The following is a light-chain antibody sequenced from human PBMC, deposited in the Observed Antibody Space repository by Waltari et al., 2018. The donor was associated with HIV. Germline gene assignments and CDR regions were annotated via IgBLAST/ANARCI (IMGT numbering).Light chain of an antibody. CDR2: AVS. J-gene: IGLJ1*01. Sequence: SALTQPASVSGSPGQSITIPCPGTSSDVGRYNSLSWYPLPPGNPPKLMIYAVSNRPSGVSNRFSGSKSDNTASLTISGLQAEDEADYYCSSYTSTSTVYVFGTGTEVTVL. CDR3: SSYTSTSTVYV. V-gene: IGLV2-14*03. CDR1: SSDVGRYNS.